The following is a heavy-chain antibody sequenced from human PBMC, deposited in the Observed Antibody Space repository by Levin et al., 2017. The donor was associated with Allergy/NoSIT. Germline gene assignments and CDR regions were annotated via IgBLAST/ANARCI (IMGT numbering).Heavy chain of an antibody. J-gene: IGHJ5*02. CDR1: GGSISSYY. Sequence: PGGSLRLSCTVSGGSISSYYWSWIRQPPGKGLEWIGYIYYSGSTNYNPSLKSRVTISVDTSKNQFSLKLSSVTAADTAVYYCARANGITGTIVWFDPWGQGTLVTVSS. CDR3: ARANGITGTIVWFDP. V-gene: IGHV4-59*01. D-gene: IGHD1-7*01. CDR2: IYYSGST.